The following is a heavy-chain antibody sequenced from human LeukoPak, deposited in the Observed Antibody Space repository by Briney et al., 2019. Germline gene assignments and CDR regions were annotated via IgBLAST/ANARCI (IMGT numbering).Heavy chain of an antibody. CDR2: ISGSGGST. CDR3: AKDVLPLGYCSGGSCYQLDY. CDR1: GFTFSSYS. J-gene: IGHJ4*02. Sequence: GGSLRLSCAASGFTFSSYSMNWVRQAPGKGLEWVSAISGSGGSTFYADSVKGRFTISRDNSKNTLYLQMNSLRAEDTAVYYCAKDVLPLGYCSGGSCYQLDYWGQGTLVTVSS. V-gene: IGHV3-23*01. D-gene: IGHD2-15*01.